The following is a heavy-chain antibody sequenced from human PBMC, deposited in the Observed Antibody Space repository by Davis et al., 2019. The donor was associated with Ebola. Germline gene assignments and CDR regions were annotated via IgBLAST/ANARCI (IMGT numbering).Heavy chain of an antibody. J-gene: IGHJ3*02. Sequence: PSETLSLTCTVSGGSISSSSYYWGWIRQPPGKGLEWIGEINHSGSTNYNPSLKSRVTISVDTSKNQFSLKLSSVTAADTAVYYCARNYLYYDSSGHDAFDIWGQGTMVTVSS. CDR3: ARNYLYYDSSGHDAFDI. CDR2: INHSGST. CDR1: GGSISSSSYY. V-gene: IGHV4-39*07. D-gene: IGHD3-22*01.